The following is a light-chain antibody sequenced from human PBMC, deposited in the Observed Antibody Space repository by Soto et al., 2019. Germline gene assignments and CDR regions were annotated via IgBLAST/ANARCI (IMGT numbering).Light chain of an antibody. CDR1: QSVLSKNQNY. Sequence: DFVMTQFPDSLAVSVGEAATISCKSSQSVLSKNQNYLAWFQQKPGQPPRLLISRASNRVSGVPDRFRGSGSETDFTLTISSLQAEDVAVYYCQQYHSDPITFGQGTRL. CDR2: RAS. CDR3: QQYHSDPIT. J-gene: IGKJ5*01. V-gene: IGKV4-1*01.